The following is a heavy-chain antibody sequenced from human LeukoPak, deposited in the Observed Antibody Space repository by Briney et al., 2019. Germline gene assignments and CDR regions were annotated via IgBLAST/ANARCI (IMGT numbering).Heavy chain of an antibody. CDR1: GGSISTTGYY. V-gene: IGHV4-39*01. J-gene: IGHJ4*01. D-gene: IGHD6-13*01. Sequence: SETLSLTCTVSGGSISTTGYYWAWIRQPPGKGLEWIASIYYSGSTYYNSSLKSRVTISVDTSRNRFSLKLSSVTAADTALYYCASDKGYSNNYFDYWGQGTLVTVSS. CDR3: ASDKGYSNNYFDY. CDR2: IYYSGST.